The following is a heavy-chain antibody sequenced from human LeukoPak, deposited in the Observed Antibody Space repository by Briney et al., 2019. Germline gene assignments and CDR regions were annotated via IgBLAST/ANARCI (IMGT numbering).Heavy chain of an antibody. D-gene: IGHD2-15*01. CDR3: ARAIRHCSGGSCYLSAFDY. J-gene: IGHJ4*02. CDR2: ISSSGSTI. Sequence: QPGGSLRLSCAASGFTFSNYNMNWVRQAPGKGLEWVSYISSSGSTIYYADSVKGRFTISRDNAKNSLYLQMNSLRAEDTAVYYCARAIRHCSGGSCYLSAFDYWGQGTLVTVSS. CDR1: GFTFSNYN. V-gene: IGHV3-48*04.